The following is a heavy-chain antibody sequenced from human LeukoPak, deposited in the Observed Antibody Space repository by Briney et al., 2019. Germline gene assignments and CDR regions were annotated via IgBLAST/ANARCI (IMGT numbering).Heavy chain of an antibody. CDR1: GYTFTSYG. J-gene: IGHJ4*02. Sequence: GASVKVSCKASGYTFTSYGISWVRQAPGQGLEWMGWISAYNGNTNYAQKLQGRVTMTTDTSTSTAYMELRSLRSDDTAVYYCARDPFNYGGNDVYFDDWGQGTLVTVPS. D-gene: IGHD4-23*01. V-gene: IGHV1-18*01. CDR3: ARDPFNYGGNDVYFDD. CDR2: ISAYNGNT.